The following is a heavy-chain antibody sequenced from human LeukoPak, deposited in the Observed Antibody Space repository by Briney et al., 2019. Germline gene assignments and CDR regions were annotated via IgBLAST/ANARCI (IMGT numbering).Heavy chain of an antibody. D-gene: IGHD5-18*01. J-gene: IGHJ4*02. Sequence: PGGSLRLSCAASGYTFSSYSMNWVRQAPGKGLEWVSYISSTSSTIYYADSVKGRFTISRDNAENSVYLQMSSLRAEDTAAYYCARKGNGYSYGYPYWGQGTLVTVSS. CDR3: ARKGNGYSYGYPY. V-gene: IGHV3-48*01. CDR1: GYTFSSYS. CDR2: ISSTSSTI.